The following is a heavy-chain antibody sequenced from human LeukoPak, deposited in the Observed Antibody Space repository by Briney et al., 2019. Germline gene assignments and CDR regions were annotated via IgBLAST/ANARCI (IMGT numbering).Heavy chain of an antibody. CDR1: GFTFSSYE. J-gene: IGHJ4*02. V-gene: IGHV3-48*03. CDR3: ARGGGAPPYYFDL. Sequence: PGGSLRLSCAASGFTFSSYEMNWVRQAPGKGLEWVSYTTSSGRSIYYADSVKGRFTVSRDNAKNSLFLQMNSLRAEDTAVYYCARGGGAPPYYFDLWGQGTPVTVSS. D-gene: IGHD1-26*01. CDR2: TTSSGRSI.